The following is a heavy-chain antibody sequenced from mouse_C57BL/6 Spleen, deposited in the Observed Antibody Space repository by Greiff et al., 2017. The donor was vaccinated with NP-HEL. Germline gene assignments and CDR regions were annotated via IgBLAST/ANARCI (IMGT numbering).Heavy chain of an antibody. Sequence: VQLQQSGAELARPGASVKLSCKASGYTFTSYGISWVKQRTGKGLEWIGEIYPRSGNTYYNEKFKGKATLTADKSSSTAYLGLRSLTSEDSAVYFCARWDLYGSSPYYYAMDYWGQGTSVTVSS. V-gene: IGHV1-81*01. CDR1: GYTFTSYG. CDR3: ARWDLYGSSPYYYAMDY. CDR2: IYPRSGNT. J-gene: IGHJ4*01. D-gene: IGHD1-1*01.